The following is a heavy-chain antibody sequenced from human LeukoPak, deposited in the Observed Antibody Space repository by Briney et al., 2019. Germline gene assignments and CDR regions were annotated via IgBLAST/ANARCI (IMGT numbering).Heavy chain of an antibody. CDR3: AISSYYYDSSGYYPFDY. CDR1: GGSISSHH. CDR2: IYYSGST. J-gene: IGHJ4*02. D-gene: IGHD3-22*01. Sequence: SETLSLTCTVSGGSISSHHWSWIRQPPEKGLEWIGYIYYSGSTNYNPSLKSRVTISVDTSKNQFSLKLSSVTAADTAVYYCAISSYYYDSSGYYPFDYWGQGTLVTVSS. V-gene: IGHV4-59*08.